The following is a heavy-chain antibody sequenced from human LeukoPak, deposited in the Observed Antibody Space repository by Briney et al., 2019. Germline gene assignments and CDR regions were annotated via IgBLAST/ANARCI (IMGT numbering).Heavy chain of an antibody. CDR2: IYHSGST. V-gene: IGHV4-4*02. J-gene: IGHJ6*02. CDR1: GGSISSSNW. Sequence: SGTLSLTCAVSGGSISSSNWWSWVRQPPGKGLEWIGEIYHSGSTNYNPSLKSRVTISVDKSKNQFSLKLSSVTAADTAVYYCARDLIYLTNYYYYGMDVWGQGTTVTVSS. CDR3: ARDLIYLTNYYYYGMDV. D-gene: IGHD4/OR15-4a*01.